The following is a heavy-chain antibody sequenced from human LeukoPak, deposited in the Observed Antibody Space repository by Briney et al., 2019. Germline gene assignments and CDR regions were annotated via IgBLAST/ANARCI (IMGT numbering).Heavy chain of an antibody. J-gene: IGHJ4*02. V-gene: IGHV3-9*01. CDR1: GFTFDDYA. D-gene: IGHD1-26*01. CDR2: ISWNSGSI. CDR3: AKVSSGSYYRLDY. Sequence: GGSLRLSCAASGFTFDDYAMHWVRQAPGKGLEWVSGISWNSGSIGYADSVEGRFTISRDNAKNSLYLQMNSLRAEDTALYYCAKVSSGSYYRLDYWGQGTLVTVSS.